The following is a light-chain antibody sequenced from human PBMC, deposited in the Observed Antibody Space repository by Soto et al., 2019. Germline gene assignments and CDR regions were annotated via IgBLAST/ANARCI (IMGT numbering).Light chain of an antibody. Sequence: QSVLTQPASVSETPGQSITISCTGNSSDVGYSKLVSWYQQHPGNSPQLILYADNKRPSGVSNRFSGSKSGNTASLTISGLQAEDEADYYCSSYTRSTPAYVFGTGTKLTVL. CDR2: ADN. J-gene: IGLJ1*01. CDR3: SSYTRSTPAYV. CDR1: SSDVGYSKL. V-gene: IGLV2-14*02.